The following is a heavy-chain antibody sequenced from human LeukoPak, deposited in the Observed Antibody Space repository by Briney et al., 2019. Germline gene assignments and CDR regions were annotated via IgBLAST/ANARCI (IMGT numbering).Heavy chain of an antibody. CDR3: ARDHDSSGYYQSRFDY. J-gene: IGHJ4*02. V-gene: IGHV1-18*01. Sequence: GASVKVSCKAAGYPFNNYGIAWVRQAPGQGLEWMGWISVQNGNTKSAQKFDGRVTMTTDTSTSTAYMELRSLGSDDTAVYYCARDHDSSGYYQSRFDYWGQGTLVIVSS. D-gene: IGHD3-22*01. CDR1: GYPFNNYG. CDR2: ISVQNGNT.